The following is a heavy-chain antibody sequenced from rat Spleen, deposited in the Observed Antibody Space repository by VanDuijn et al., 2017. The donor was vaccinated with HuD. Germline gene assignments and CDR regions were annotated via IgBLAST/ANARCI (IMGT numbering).Heavy chain of an antibody. V-gene: IGHV5-46*01. D-gene: IGHD1-2*01. J-gene: IGHJ2*01. CDR3: TRESSYIFDY. Sequence: EVQLVESGGGLVQPGRSLKLSCAASGFSFSSFAMAWVRQAPKKGLEWVATITSGGNNIYYPDSVKGRFTISRDNAKSTLYLQMDSLRSEDTATYYCTRESSYIFDYWGQGVMVTVSS. CDR2: ITSGGNNI. CDR1: GFSFSSFA.